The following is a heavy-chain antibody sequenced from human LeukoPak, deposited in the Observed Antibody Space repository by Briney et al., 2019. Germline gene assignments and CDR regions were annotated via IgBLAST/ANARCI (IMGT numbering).Heavy chain of an antibody. CDR3: ATEKTYYYDSSGYPIDY. J-gene: IGHJ4*02. V-gene: IGHV3-11*01. Sequence: GGSLRLPCAASGFTFSDYYMSWIRQAPGKGLEWVSYISSSGSTIYYADSVKGRFTISRDNAKNSLYLQMNSLRAEDTAVYYCATEKTYYYDSSGYPIDYWGQGTLVTVSS. CDR1: GFTFSDYY. D-gene: IGHD3-22*01. CDR2: ISSSGSTI.